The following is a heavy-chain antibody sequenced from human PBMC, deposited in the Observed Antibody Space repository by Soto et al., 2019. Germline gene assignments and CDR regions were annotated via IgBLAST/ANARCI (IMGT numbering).Heavy chain of an antibody. J-gene: IGHJ6*02. CDR3: ARHPLYDYSNYYYYYYGMDV. V-gene: IGHV4-39*01. CDR2: IYYSGST. Sequence: SETLSLTCTVSGGSISSSSYYWGWIRQPPGKGLEWIGSIYYSGSTYYNPSLKSRVTISVDTSKNHFSLKLSSVTAADTAVYYCARHPLYDYSNYYYYYYGMDVWGQGTTVTVSS. CDR1: GGSISSSSYY. D-gene: IGHD4-4*01.